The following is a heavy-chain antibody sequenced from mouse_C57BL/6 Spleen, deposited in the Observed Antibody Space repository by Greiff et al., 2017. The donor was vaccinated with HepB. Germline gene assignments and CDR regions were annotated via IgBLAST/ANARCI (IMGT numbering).Heavy chain of an antibody. Sequence: QVQLKQSGAELVKPGASVKLSCKASGYTFTSYWMHWVKQRPGQGLEWIGMIHPNSGSTNYNEKFKSKATLTVDKSSSTAYMQLSSLTSEDSAVYYCARLRAGYAYWGQGTLVTVSA. V-gene: IGHV1-64*01. CDR2: IHPNSGST. CDR3: ARLRAGYAY. J-gene: IGHJ3*01. D-gene: IGHD3-1*01. CDR1: GYTFTSYW.